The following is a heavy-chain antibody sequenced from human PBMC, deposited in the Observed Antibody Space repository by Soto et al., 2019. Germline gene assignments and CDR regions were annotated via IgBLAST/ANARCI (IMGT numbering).Heavy chain of an antibody. J-gene: IGHJ6*02. CDR2: ISSSISYI. Sequence: PGGSLRLSCAASGFTFSSYSMNWVRQAPGKGLEWVSSISSSISYIYYADSVKGRFTISRDNAKNSLYLQMNSLRAEDTAVYYCARASIDYYYGSGSPYYYYGMDVWGQGTRVTVSS. CDR1: GFTFSSYS. V-gene: IGHV3-21*01. D-gene: IGHD3-10*01. CDR3: ARASIDYYYGSGSPYYYYGMDV.